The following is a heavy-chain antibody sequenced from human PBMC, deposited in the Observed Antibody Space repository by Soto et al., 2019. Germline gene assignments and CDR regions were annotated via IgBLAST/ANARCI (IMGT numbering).Heavy chain of an antibody. CDR1: GLTFSSYA. V-gene: IGHV3-23*01. Sequence: QHGGSMRLSCAASGLTFSSYAMSWVRQALGKGLEWVSAISGSGGTTYYADSVKGRFTFSRDNSKNTLYLQMNSLRAEDTAVYYCAKTANGWFSAFDIWGQGTMVTVSS. D-gene: IGHD6-19*01. J-gene: IGHJ3*02. CDR2: ISGSGGTT. CDR3: AKTANGWFSAFDI.